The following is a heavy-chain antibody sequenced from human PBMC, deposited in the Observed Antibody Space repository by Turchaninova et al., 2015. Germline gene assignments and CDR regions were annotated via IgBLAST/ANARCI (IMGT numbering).Heavy chain of an antibody. CDR3: AAHLATRGGSYYYGMDV. CDR1: CVSSISGGDS. J-gene: IGHJ6*02. Sequence: QVQLQEWGQGLAKPSQTRSRTCTVSCVSSISGGDSLNWFRQDPGKGLDWIGSTYHSGTTHYNPSLVGRVLMSVDTSSNLFSLNLSSVTAADSAVYYCAAHLATRGGSYYYGMDVWGLGTAVTVAS. V-gene: IGHV4-31*02. D-gene: IGHD2-15*01. CDR2: TYHSGTT.